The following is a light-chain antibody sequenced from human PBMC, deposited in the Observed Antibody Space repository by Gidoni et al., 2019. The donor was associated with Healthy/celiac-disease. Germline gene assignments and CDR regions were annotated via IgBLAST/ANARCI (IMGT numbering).Light chain of an antibody. J-gene: IGKJ1*01. Sequence: DIQMTQSPSTLSASVGDRVTITCRASQSISSWLAWYQQKPGKAPKLLIYKASSLESGVPSRFSGSGSGTEVTLTISSLQPDDFATYYCQQYNSYPRTFXQXTKVEIK. CDR1: QSISSW. CDR3: QQYNSYPRT. CDR2: KAS. V-gene: IGKV1-5*03.